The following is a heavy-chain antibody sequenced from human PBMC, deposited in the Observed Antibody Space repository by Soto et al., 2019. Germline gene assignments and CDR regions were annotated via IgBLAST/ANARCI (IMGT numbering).Heavy chain of an antibody. J-gene: IGHJ5*02. CDR3: ATALIQRNRSWFDP. V-gene: IGHV1-24*01. D-gene: IGHD2-21*01. Sequence: WASVKVSCKVSGYTLTELSMHWVRQAPGKGLEWMGGFDPEDGETIYAQKFQGRVTMTEDTSTDTAYMELSSLRSEDTAVYYCATALIQRNRSWFDPWGQGTLVTVSS. CDR1: GYTLTELS. CDR2: FDPEDGET.